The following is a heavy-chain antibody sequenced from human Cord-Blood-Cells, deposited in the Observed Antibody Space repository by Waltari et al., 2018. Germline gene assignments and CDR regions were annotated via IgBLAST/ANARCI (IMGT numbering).Heavy chain of an antibody. J-gene: IGHJ5*02. Sequence: QVQLVQSGAEVKKPGSSVKVSCKASGGTFSSYAISWVRQAPGQGLEWMGGVIPVLGIANYAQKFQGRGTITADESTSTAYMELSSLRSEDTAVYYCAREGGDANWFDPWGQGTLVTVSS. CDR2: VIPVLGIA. CDR1: GGTFSSYA. V-gene: IGHV1-69*04. CDR3: AREGGDANWFDP. D-gene: IGHD2-21*02.